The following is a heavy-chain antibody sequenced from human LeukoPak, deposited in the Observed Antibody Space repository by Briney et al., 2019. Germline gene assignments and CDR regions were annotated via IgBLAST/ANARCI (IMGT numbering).Heavy chain of an antibody. V-gene: IGHV1-24*01. J-gene: IGHJ1*01. Sequence: GASVKVSCKVSGYTLTELSMHWVRQAPGKGLEWMGGFDPEDGETIYAQKFQGRVTMTEDTSTDTAYMELSSLRSEDTAVYYCAATPARYDSSADGPQSLQHWGQGTLVTVSS. CDR3: AATPARYDSSADGPQSLQH. CDR1: GYTLTELS. CDR2: FDPEDGET. D-gene: IGHD3-22*01.